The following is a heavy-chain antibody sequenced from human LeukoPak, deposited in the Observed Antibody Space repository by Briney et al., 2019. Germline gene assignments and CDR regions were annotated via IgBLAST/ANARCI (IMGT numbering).Heavy chain of an antibody. J-gene: IGHJ4*02. CDR1: GYTLTELS. V-gene: IGHV1-18*01. CDR2: ISAYNGNT. Sequence: ASVKVSCKVSGYTLTELSMHWVRQAPGQGLEWMGWISAYNGNTNYAQKLQGRVTMTTDTSTSTAYMELRSLRSDDTAVYYCARDRVTTVTTFDYWGQGTLVTVSS. D-gene: IGHD4-17*01. CDR3: ARDRVTTVTTFDY.